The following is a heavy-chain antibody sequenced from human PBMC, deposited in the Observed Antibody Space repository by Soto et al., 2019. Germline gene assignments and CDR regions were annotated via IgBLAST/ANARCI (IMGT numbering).Heavy chain of an antibody. D-gene: IGHD6-19*01. Sequence: QVQLVQSGAEVKKPGASVKVSCKASGYTFTSYGNSWVRQAPGQGLEWMGWISAYNGNTNYAQKLQGRVTMTTDTSTSTAYMELRSLRSDDTAVYYCARDSRQVAVAGIPDYFDYWGQGTLVTVSS. CDR2: ISAYNGNT. CDR1: GYTFTSYG. CDR3: ARDSRQVAVAGIPDYFDY. V-gene: IGHV1-18*01. J-gene: IGHJ4*02.